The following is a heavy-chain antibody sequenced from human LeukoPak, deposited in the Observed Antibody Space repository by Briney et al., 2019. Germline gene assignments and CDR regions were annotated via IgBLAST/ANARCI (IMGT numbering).Heavy chain of an antibody. D-gene: IGHD2-2*01. V-gene: IGHV3-74*01. CDR1: GFNFNDYW. J-gene: IGHJ4*02. CDR3: ATSRTFDY. Sequence: GGSLRLSCVASGFNFNDYWMHWVRQAPGKGLVWVSHINNDGSSTNYADSVKGRFTISRDNAKNTLYLQMNSLRAEDTAIYYCATSRTFDYWGQGTLVTVSS. CDR2: INNDGSST.